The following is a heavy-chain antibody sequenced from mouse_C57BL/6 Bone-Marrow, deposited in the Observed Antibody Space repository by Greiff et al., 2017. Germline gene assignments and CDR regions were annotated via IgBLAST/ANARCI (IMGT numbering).Heavy chain of an antibody. V-gene: IGHV1-15*01. D-gene: IGHD2-14*01. Sequence: VKLQQSGAELVRPGASVTLSCKASGYTFTDYEMHWVKQTPVHGLEWIGAIDPETGGTAYNQKFKGKAKLTADKSSSPAYMELRSLTSEDSAVDYCSGYCGTWFAYWGQGTLVTVSA. J-gene: IGHJ3*01. CDR2: IDPETGGT. CDR3: SGYCGTWFAY. CDR1: GYTFTDYE.